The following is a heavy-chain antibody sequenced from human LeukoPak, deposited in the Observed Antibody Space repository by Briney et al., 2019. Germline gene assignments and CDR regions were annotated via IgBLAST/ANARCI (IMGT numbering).Heavy chain of an antibody. CDR3: AKRITYYYDSSGYYSS. V-gene: IGHV3-23*01. Sequence: GGSLRLSCAASGFTFSSYAMSWVRQAPGKGLEWVSAISGSGGSTYYADSVKGRFTISRDNSKNTLYLQMNSLRAEDTAVYYCAKRITYYYDSSGYYSSWGQGTMVAVSS. CDR1: GFTFSSYA. D-gene: IGHD3-22*01. CDR2: ISGSGGST. J-gene: IGHJ3*01.